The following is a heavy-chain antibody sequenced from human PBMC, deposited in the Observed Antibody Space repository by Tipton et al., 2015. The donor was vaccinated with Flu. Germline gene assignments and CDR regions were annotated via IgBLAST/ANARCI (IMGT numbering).Heavy chain of an antibody. V-gene: IGHV1-18*01. CDR2: ISPYTDNS. J-gene: IGHJ4*02. D-gene: IGHD2-2*01. Sequence: QVQLVQSGAEVQKPGASVKVSCKASGYTFTSYDINWVRQAPGQGLEWMGWISPYTDNSNYAQKFQGRVTMTTDTSTNTAYMEVRSLRLDDTAVYYCARDMPQGVVVIPPAKRFDLWGQGTLVTVSS. CDR3: ARDMPQGVVVIPPAKRFDL. CDR1: GYTFTSYD.